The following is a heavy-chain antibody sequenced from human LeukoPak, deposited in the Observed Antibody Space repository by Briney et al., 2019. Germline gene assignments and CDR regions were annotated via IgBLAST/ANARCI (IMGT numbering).Heavy chain of an antibody. V-gene: IGHV4-38-2*01. CDR3: ASNYDILTGYTPRDAFDI. D-gene: IGHD3-9*01. J-gene: IGHJ3*02. CDR1: GYSISSGYY. Sequence: PSETLSLTCAVSGYSISSGYYWGWIRQPPGKGLEWIGSIYHSGSTYYNPSLKSRVTISVDTSKNQFSLKLSSVTAADTAVYYCASNYDILTGYTPRDAFDIWGQGTMVTVSS. CDR2: IYHSGST.